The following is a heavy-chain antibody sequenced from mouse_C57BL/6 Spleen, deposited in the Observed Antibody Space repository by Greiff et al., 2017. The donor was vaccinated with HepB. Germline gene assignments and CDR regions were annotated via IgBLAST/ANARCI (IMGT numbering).Heavy chain of an antibody. V-gene: IGHV1-63*01. CDR2: IYPGGGYT. J-gene: IGHJ4*01. D-gene: IGHD3-3*01. CDR1: GYTFTNYW. CDR3: ARERDGAMDY. Sequence: VKLVESGAELVRPGTSVKMSCKASGYTFTNYWIGWAKQRPGHGLEWIGDIYPGGGYTNYNEKFKGKATLTADKSSSTAYMQFSSLTSEDSAIYYCARERDGAMDYWGQGTSVTVSS.